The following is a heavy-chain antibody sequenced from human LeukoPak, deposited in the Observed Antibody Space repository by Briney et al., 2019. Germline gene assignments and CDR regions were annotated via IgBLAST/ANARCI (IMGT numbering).Heavy chain of an antibody. CDR3: ARSKGGRYYYDSSGYSHYYFDY. V-gene: IGHV1-18*01. CDR2: ISAYNGNT. CDR1: GYTFTSYG. J-gene: IGHJ4*02. D-gene: IGHD3-22*01. Sequence: ASVKVSCKASGYTFTSYGISWVRQAPGQGLECMGWISAYNGNTNYAQKLQGRVTMTTDTSTSTAYMELRSLRSDDTAVYYCARSKGGRYYYDSSGYSHYYFDYWGQGTLVTVSS.